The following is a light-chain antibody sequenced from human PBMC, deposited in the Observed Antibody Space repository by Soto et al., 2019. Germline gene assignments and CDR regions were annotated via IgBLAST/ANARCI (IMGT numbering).Light chain of an antibody. CDR1: QSVSSY. CDR2: DAS. V-gene: IGKV3-11*01. Sequence: EIVMTQSPATLSVSPGESSTLSCRASQSVSSYLAWYQQKPGQAPRLLIYDASNRATGIPARFSGSGSGTDFTRTISSLEPEDFAVYYCQQRSNCLFGQGTRLEIK. CDR3: QQRSNCL. J-gene: IGKJ5*01.